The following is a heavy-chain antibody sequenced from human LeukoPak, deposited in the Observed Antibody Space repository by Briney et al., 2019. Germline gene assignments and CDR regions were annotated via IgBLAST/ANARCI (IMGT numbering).Heavy chain of an antibody. V-gene: IGHV3-23*01. D-gene: IGHD3-3*01. CDR2: ISNSGGST. CDR3: AKDRRRSGYYPLYYFDY. Sequence: GGSLRLSCAGSGFTFSSDAMGWVRQAPGKGLEWVSVISNSGGSTYYADSVRGRFTIPRDNSKNTLSLQMNSLRAEDTALYYCAKDRRRSGYYPLYYFDYWGQGTLVTVSS. J-gene: IGHJ4*02. CDR1: GFTFSSDA.